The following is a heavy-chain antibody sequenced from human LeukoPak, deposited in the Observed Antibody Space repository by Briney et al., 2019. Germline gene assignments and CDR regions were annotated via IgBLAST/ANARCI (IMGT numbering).Heavy chain of an antibody. J-gene: IGHJ6*03. CDR2: IKSKTDGGTT. Sequence: PGGSLRLSCAVSGFTFSNAWMSWVRQAPGKGLEWVGRIKSKTDGGTTDYAAPVKDRFTISRDDSKNTLYLQMNSLKTEDTAVYYCTRYDSSGYQYYNYYYHMDVWGKGTTVTISS. CDR3: TRYDSSGYQYYNYYYHMDV. CDR1: GFTFSNAW. D-gene: IGHD3-22*01. V-gene: IGHV3-15*01.